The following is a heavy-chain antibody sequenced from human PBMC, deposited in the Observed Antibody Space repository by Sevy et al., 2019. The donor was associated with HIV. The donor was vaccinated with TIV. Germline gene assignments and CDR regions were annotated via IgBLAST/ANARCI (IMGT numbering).Heavy chain of an antibody. CDR1: GFTFSSYA. V-gene: IGHV3-30-3*01. Sequence: GESLKISCAASGFTFSSYAMHWVRQAPGKGLEWVAVISYDGSNKYYADSVKGRFTISRDNSKKRLYLQMNSLRAEDTAVYYCASEGGATLDYWGQGTLVTVSS. CDR2: ISYDGSNK. CDR3: ASEGGATLDY. J-gene: IGHJ4*02. D-gene: IGHD1-26*01.